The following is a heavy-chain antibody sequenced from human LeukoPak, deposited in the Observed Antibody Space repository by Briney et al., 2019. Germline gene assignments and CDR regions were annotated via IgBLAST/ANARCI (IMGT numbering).Heavy chain of an antibody. CDR2: INHSGST. V-gene: IGHV4-34*01. D-gene: IGHD4-17*01. CDR1: GGSFSGYY. CDR3: AGETPLRLYFHL. J-gene: IGHJ2*01. Sequence: SETLSLTCAVSGGSFSGYYWSWIRQPPGKGLEWTGEINHSGSTTYNPYIKSRVTISLDTSKNKFYRMRSSVTSEDTAGYYCAGETPLRLYFHLWGRGTLVRVST.